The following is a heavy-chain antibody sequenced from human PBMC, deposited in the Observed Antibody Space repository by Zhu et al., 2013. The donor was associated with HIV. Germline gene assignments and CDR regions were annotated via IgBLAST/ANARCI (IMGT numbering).Heavy chain of an antibody. J-gene: IGHJ5*02. CDR3: ARSGPILLWFGELFHNWFDP. CDR2: INHSGST. CDR1: GGSFSGYY. V-gene: IGHV4-34*01. Sequence: QVQLQQWGAGLLKPSETLSLTCAVYGGSFSGYYWSWIRQPPGKGLEWIGEINHSGSTNYNPSLKSRVTISVDTSKNQFSLKLSSVTAADTAVYYCARSGPILLWFGELFHNWFDPWGQGTLVTVSS. D-gene: IGHD3-10*01.